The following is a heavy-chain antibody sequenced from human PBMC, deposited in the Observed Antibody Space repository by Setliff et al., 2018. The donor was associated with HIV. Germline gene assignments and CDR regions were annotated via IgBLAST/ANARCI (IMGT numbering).Heavy chain of an antibody. CDR2: IFTSGSA. CDR1: GDSISSGRYY. CDR3: ARDSPADGGNPGRFQR. V-gene: IGHV4-61*09. Sequence: PSETLSLTCTVSGDSISSGRYYWNWIRQPAGKGLGWIGHIFTSGSAFSSGTANYGPSLKSRVTISVDISKNQFSLKLTSVTAADTAMYFCARDSPADGGNPGRFQRWGQGTLVTV. J-gene: IGHJ1*01. D-gene: IGHD2-15*01.